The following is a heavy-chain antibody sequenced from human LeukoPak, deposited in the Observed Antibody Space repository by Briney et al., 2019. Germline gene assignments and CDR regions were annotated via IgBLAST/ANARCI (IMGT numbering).Heavy chain of an antibody. D-gene: IGHD6-19*01. V-gene: IGHV3-21*05. Sequence: GGSLRLSCAGSGFTFSSYSMNWVRQAPGKGLEWVSYIRGESSEVYYAESVKGRFTISRDNAKKSLYLQMNSLRVEDTALYYCTRDSSGWHFDDWGQGTLVTVSS. J-gene: IGHJ4*02. CDR2: IRGESSEV. CDR1: GFTFSSYS. CDR3: TRDSSGWHFDD.